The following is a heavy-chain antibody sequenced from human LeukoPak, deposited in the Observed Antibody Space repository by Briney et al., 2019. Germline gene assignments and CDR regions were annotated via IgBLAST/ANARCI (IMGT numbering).Heavy chain of an antibody. CDR2: ISCSGIT. CDR1: GGSISNDF. CDR3: ARGRGQLVDY. V-gene: IGHV4-59*12. J-gene: IGHJ4*02. Sequence: SETLSLTCTVSGGSISNDFWSWIRQPPGKGLEWIGYISCSGITNYNPSLKSRVTISVDTSKNQFSLKLSSVTAADTAVYYCARGRGQLVDYWGQGTLVTVSS. D-gene: IGHD6-6*01.